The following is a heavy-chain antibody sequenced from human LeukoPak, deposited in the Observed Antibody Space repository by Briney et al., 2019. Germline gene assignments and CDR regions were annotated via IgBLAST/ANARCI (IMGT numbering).Heavy chain of an antibody. D-gene: IGHD3-3*01. J-gene: IGHJ6*03. Sequence: PGGSLRLSCAASGFTSSSYWMSWVRQAPGKGLEWVANIKQDGSEKYYVDSVKGRFTISRDNAKNSLYLQMNSLRAEDTAVYYCARENYDFWSGYYAPGDYYYYYMDVWGKGTTVTVSS. CDR3: ARENYDFWSGYYAPGDYYYYYMDV. V-gene: IGHV3-7*01. CDR1: GFTSSSYW. CDR2: IKQDGSEK.